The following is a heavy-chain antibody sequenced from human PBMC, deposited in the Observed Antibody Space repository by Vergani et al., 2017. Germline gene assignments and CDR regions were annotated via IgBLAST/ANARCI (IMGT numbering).Heavy chain of an antibody. CDR1: GFSLSTSGMR. CDR3: ARIRRRGRSGYDIFDF. Sequence: QVTLKESGPALVKPTQTLTLTCTFSGFSLSTSGMRASWIRQPPGKALEWLARIDWDDDKFYSTSLKTRLTISKDTSKNQVVLTMTNMDPVDTATYYCARIRRRGRSGYDIFDFWGQGILVTVAS. D-gene: IGHD5-12*01. J-gene: IGHJ4*02. CDR2: IDWDDDK. V-gene: IGHV2-70*04.